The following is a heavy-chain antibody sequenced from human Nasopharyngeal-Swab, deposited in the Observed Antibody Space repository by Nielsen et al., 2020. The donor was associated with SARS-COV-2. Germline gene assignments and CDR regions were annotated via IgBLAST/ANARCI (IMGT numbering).Heavy chain of an antibody. CDR2: IATPTGHP. V-gene: IGHV7-4-1*02. Sequence: ASVKASCKASGYTFTRYAINWLRQAPGQGPEWMGWIATPTGHPTYAQGFTGRFVFSLDTSVATAYPHINSLKTEDTAIYYCVRDQAMARPNWFDPWGQGTLVTVSS. CDR1: GYTFTRYA. CDR3: VRDQAMARPNWFDP. J-gene: IGHJ5*02. D-gene: IGHD5-18*01.